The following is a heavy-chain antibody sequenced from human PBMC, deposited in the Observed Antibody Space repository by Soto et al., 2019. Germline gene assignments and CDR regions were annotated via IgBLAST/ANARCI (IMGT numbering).Heavy chain of an antibody. D-gene: IGHD2-2*01. J-gene: IGHJ3*02. CDR2: IIPIFGTA. V-gene: IGHV1-69*01. CDR1: GGTFSSYA. Sequence: QVQLVQSGAEVKKPGSSVKVSCKASGGTFSSYAISWVRQAPGQGLEWVGGIIPIFGTANYGQKVQGRVTISAEETPDTASMDLSSLRSEETDVDFCARVHRVTVVGPAAMCGHGTLDILGQGTMVTVPS. CDR3: ARVHRVTVVGPAAMCGHGTLDI.